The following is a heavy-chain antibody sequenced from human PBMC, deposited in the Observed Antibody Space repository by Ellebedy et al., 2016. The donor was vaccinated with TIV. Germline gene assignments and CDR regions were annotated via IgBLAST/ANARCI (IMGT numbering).Heavy chain of an antibody. CDR3: ARDYGGDSGVIDP. J-gene: IGHJ5*02. D-gene: IGHD6-19*01. CDR1: GGTFSSYA. CDR2: INPRGGDT. Sequence: ASVKVSXXASGGTFSSYAISWVRQAPGEGLEWMGKINPRGGDTNYAQKFQGRVTMTGDTSTSTVYMELSSLRSEDTAVYYCARDYGGDSGVIDPWGQGTLVTVSS. V-gene: IGHV1-46*01.